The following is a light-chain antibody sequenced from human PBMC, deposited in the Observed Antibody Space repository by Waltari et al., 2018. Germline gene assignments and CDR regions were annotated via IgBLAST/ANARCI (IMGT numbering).Light chain of an antibody. CDR2: GKN. J-gene: IGLJ1*01. CDR3: NSRDSRGHPLV. V-gene: IGLV3-19*01. Sequence: SSELTQEPVVSVALGQTVRITCQGDSLRYYYANWYHQKPGQAPVLFMYGKNNRHSGIPDRFSSSYSGTTASLFSTGAQAEEEEDYDCNSRDSRGHPLVFGTGNKVTVL. CDR1: SLRYYY.